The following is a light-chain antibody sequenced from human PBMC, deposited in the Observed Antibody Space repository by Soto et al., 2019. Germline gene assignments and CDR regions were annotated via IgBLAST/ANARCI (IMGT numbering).Light chain of an antibody. Sequence: DIQMTQAPSSLPASVGDRVSITCRASQTIGNYLNWYQQRPGKAPNLLISAASTLQSGVPSRFSGSGSGTDFTLTINSLQPEDFATYYCQQLNSYPITFGQGTRLETK. CDR3: QQLNSYPIT. CDR1: QTIGNY. V-gene: IGKV1-39*01. J-gene: IGKJ5*01. CDR2: AAS.